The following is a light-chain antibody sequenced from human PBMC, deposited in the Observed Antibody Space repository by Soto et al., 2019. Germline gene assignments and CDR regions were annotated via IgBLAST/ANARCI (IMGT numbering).Light chain of an antibody. CDR3: SAWDDSLSGYV. Sequence: QSVLTQAPSTSGTPGQRVTISCSGSSFNIGSNYVYWYQQLPGTAPKLVIFRNDQQPSGIPDRISGSKSGTSASLAISGLRSEDEADYYCSAWDDSLSGYVFGTGTKVTVL. CDR2: RND. J-gene: IGLJ1*01. CDR1: SFNIGSNY. V-gene: IGLV1-47*01.